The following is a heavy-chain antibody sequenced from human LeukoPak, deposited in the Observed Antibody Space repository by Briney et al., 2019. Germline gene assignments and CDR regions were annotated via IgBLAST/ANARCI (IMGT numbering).Heavy chain of an antibody. CDR2: IYYGGST. CDR3: ARGEGQAVSAFDY. V-gene: IGHV4-59*01. J-gene: IGHJ4*02. Sequence: PSETLSLTCTVSGGSISSYYWSWFRQPPGKGLEWIGNIYYGGSTKYNPSLESRVTISLDTAKNQFSLRLSSLTAADTAVYYCARGEGQAVSAFDYWGQGMLVTGSS. CDR1: GGSISSYY. D-gene: IGHD1-26*01.